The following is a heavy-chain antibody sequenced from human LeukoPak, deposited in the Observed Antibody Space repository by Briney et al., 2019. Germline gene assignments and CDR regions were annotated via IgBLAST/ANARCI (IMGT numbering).Heavy chain of an antibody. CDR2: IRYDGSNK. CDR1: GFTFSSYG. Sequence: GGSLRLSCAASGFTFSSYGIHWVRQAPGTGLEWVAFIRYDGSNKYYADSVKGRFTISRDNSKNTLFLQMNSLRAEDTAVYYCALQRTLWQQVLDYWGQGTLVTVS. D-gene: IGHD6-13*01. V-gene: IGHV3-30*02. CDR3: ALQRTLWQQVLDY. J-gene: IGHJ4*02.